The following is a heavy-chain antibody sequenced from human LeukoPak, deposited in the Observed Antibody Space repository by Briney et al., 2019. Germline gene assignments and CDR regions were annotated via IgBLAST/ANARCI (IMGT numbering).Heavy chain of an antibody. V-gene: IGHV4-61*02. CDR2: IYTSGST. D-gene: IGHD2-2*01. J-gene: IGHJ4*02. CDR1: GGSISSGSYY. CDR3: ARLVPAAMREGNYFDY. Sequence: PSGTLSLTCTVSGGSISSGSYYWSWIRQPAGKGLEWIGRIYTSGSTNYNPSLKSRVTISVDTSKNQFSLKLSSVTAADTALYYCARLVPAAMREGNYFDYWGQGTLVTVSS.